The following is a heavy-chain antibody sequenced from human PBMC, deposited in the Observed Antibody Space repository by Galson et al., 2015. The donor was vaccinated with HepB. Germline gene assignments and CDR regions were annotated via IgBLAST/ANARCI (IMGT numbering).Heavy chain of an antibody. CDR3: ARLKVTGAAAGPDFDY. D-gene: IGHD6-13*01. CDR1: GFTFSSYA. Sequence: SLRLSCAASGFTFSSYAMHWVRQAPGKGLEWVAVISYDGSNKYYADSVKGRFTISRDNSKNTLYLQMNSLRAEDTAVYYCARLKVTGAAAGPDFDYWGQGTLVTVSS. CDR2: ISYDGSNK. V-gene: IGHV3-30*04. J-gene: IGHJ4*02.